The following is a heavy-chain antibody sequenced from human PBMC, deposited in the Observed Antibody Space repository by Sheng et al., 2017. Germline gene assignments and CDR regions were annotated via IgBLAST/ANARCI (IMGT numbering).Heavy chain of an antibody. CDR2: IGGTDVDT. J-gene: IGHJ5*02. CDR3: ARDAISGNGVFDWFDP. Sequence: EAQLLESGGGLVQPGESLRLSCAASGFTFSNFAMSWVRQAPGKGLEWVSSIGGTDVDTYYADSVKGRFAVSRDDSRNTLYLQMNSLRVEDTALYYCARDAISGNGVFDWFDPWGQGTLVVVSS. V-gene: IGHV3-23*01. CDR1: GFTFSNFA. D-gene: IGHD2-8*01.